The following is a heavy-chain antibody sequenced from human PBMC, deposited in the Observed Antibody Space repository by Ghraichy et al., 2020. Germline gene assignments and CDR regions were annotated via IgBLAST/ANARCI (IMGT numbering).Heavy chain of an antibody. CDR2: INPSGGST. V-gene: IGHV1-46*01. J-gene: IGHJ3*02. Sequence: ASVKVSCKASGYTFTSYYMHWVRQAPGQGLEWMGIINPSGGSTSYAQKFQGRVTMTRDTSTSTVYMELSSLRSEDTAVYYCARDLKTYYYDSSGYYDAFDIWGQGTMVTVSS. CDR1: GYTFTSYY. CDR3: ARDLKTYYYDSSGYYDAFDI. D-gene: IGHD3-22*01.